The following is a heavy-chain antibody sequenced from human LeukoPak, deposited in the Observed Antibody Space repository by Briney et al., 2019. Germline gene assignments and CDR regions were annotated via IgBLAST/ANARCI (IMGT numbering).Heavy chain of an antibody. V-gene: IGHV3-30*02. D-gene: IGHD4-17*01. Sequence: GRSLRLSCAASGFTFSNYALGWVRQAPGKGLEWVAFIRYDGSNKYYADSVKGRFTISRDNSKNTLYLQMNSLRAEDTAVYYCAKDNRGDLDYWGQGTLVTVSS. CDR2: IRYDGSNK. J-gene: IGHJ4*02. CDR1: GFTFSNYA. CDR3: AKDNRGDLDY.